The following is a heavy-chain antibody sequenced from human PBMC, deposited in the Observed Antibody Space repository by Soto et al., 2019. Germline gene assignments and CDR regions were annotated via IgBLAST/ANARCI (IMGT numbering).Heavy chain of an antibody. CDR1: GFTFSTSW. V-gene: IGHV3-74*01. D-gene: IGHD1-26*01. Sequence: EVQLVESGGDLIQPGGSLRRSCAASGFTFSTSWMHWVRQTPGEGLAWVSRINSDGTTINYADSVKGRFTISRDNAKNTIYLQMNSLRADDTAVYYCTRAGSYRFDYWGQGTLVTVSS. J-gene: IGHJ4*02. CDR3: TRAGSYRFDY. CDR2: INSDGTTI.